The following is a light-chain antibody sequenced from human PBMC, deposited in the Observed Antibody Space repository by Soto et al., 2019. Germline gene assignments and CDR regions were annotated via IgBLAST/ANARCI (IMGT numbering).Light chain of an antibody. CDR1: QSLLDINGNTY. CDR3: MRDLRSPKR. V-gene: IGKV2-28*01. J-gene: IGKJ1*01. CDR2: LAS. Sequence: DIVLTQSPLSLPVTPGEPASISCRSSQSLLDINGNTYLDWYLQKPGQSPQLLCYLASNRASGVPDTFSGSGSGTDFTLKISRVEAEDVGVCYCMRDLRSPKRFGLGTKVEIK.